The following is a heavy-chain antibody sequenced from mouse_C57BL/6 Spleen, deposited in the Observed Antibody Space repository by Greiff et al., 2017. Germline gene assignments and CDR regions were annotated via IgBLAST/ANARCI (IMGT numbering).Heavy chain of an antibody. D-gene: IGHD2-4*01. J-gene: IGHJ3*01. CDR1: GYTFTSYW. CDR3: ASYDYDGGFAY. Sequence: VQLQQPGAELVKPGASVKLSCKASGYTFTSYWMQWVKQRPGQGLEWIGEIDPSDSYTNYNQKFKGKATFTVDTSSSTAYMQLSSLTSEDSAVYYCASYDYDGGFAYWGQGTLVTVSA. V-gene: IGHV1-50*01. CDR2: IDPSDSYT.